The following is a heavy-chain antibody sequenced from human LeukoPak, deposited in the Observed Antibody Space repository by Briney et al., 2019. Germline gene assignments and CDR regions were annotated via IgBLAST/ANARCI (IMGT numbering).Heavy chain of an antibody. Sequence: ASVKVSCKASGYTFTSYAMHWVRQAPGQRLEWMGWINAGNGSTKYSQKFQGRVTITRDTSASTAYMELSSLRSEDTAVYYCARDPMNSRFGEPAYYYYGMDVWGQGTTVTVSS. D-gene: IGHD3-10*01. V-gene: IGHV1-3*01. CDR1: GYTFTSYA. CDR2: INAGNGST. J-gene: IGHJ6*02. CDR3: ARDPMNSRFGEPAYYYYGMDV.